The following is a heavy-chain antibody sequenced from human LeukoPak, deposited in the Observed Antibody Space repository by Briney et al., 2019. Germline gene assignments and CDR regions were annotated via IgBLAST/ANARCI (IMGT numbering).Heavy chain of an antibody. CDR2: INPNSGGT. V-gene: IGHV1-2*02. Sequence: ASVKVSCKASGYTFTGYYMHWVRQAPGQGLEWMGWINPNSGGTNYAQKFQGRVTMTRATSISTAYMELSRLRSDDTAVYYCARVRGVGASIDYWGQGTLVTVSS. CDR1: GYTFTGYY. CDR3: ARVRGVGASIDY. J-gene: IGHJ4*02. D-gene: IGHD1-26*01.